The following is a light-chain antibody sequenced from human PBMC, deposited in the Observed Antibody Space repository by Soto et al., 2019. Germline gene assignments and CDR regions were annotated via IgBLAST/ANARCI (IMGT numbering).Light chain of an antibody. V-gene: IGKV3-15*01. J-gene: IGKJ1*01. Sequence: EIVMTQSPATLSVSAGERATLSCRARQSVSSNLAWYQQKPGQAPRLLIYGASTRATGIPARFSGSGSGTELTITISSLQSEDFEVYYCQQYNNWPRTFGQGTKVDIK. CDR2: GAS. CDR1: QSVSSN. CDR3: QQYNNWPRT.